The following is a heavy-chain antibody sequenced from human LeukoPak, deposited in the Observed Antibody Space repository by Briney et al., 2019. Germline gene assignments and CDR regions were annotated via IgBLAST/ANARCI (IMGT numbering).Heavy chain of an antibody. J-gene: IGHJ4*02. CDR1: EFTFSGYW. CDR3: ATRGTSATKYFAD. V-gene: IGHV3-23*01. CDR2: ITAGGSNT. D-gene: IGHD1-1*01. Sequence: QPGGSLRLSCVASEFTFSGYWMHWVRQTPGKGLEWVATITAGGSNTYYADSVKGRFTISRDNSKDTLHLQMNSLRAEDTAVYYCATRGTSATKYFADWGQGTLVSVSS.